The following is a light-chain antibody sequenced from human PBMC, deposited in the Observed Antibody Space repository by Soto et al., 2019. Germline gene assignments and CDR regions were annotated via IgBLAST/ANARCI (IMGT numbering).Light chain of an antibody. J-gene: IGKJ4*01. CDR2: GTS. CDR3: QHYNNWPLT. V-gene: IGKV3-15*01. Sequence: ETVMTQSPGTLSVSPGERVTLSCRASQSVSSDLAWYQQKPGQAPRLLIYGTSTRATGIPARFSGSGSGTEFTLTISSLQSEDLAVYYCQHYNNWPLTFGGGTKVEIK. CDR1: QSVSSD.